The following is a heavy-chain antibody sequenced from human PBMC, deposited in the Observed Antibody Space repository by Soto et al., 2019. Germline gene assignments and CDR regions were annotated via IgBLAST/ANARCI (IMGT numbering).Heavy chain of an antibody. CDR1: GFTFSSYW. J-gene: IGHJ4*02. V-gene: IGHV3-74*01. Sequence: EEQLVESEGGLVQPGGSLRLSCAASGFTFSSYWMHWVRQAPGKGLVWVSRINPGGTITDYADSVKGRFTISRDNAKNTVYLQVNSLRGDDTAEYFCARVPIGKYGVWNYWGQGTLVTVSS. CDR2: INPGGTIT. D-gene: IGHD2-8*01. CDR3: ARVPIGKYGVWNY.